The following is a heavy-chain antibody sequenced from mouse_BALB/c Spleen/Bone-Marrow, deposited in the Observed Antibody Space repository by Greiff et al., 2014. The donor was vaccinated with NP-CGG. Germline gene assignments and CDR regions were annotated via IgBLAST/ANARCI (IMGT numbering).Heavy chain of an antibody. CDR1: GYTFTSYW. CDR2: IYPGNSDT. Sequence: VQLQQSGTVLARPGASVKMSCKASGYTFTSYWMHWVKQRPGQGLEWIGAIYPGNSDTSYNQKFKGKAKLTAVTSTSTAYMELSSLTNEDSAVYYCTRGGGSGYVEFAYWGQGTLVTVSA. V-gene: IGHV1-5*01. CDR3: TRGGGSGYVEFAY. D-gene: IGHD1-1*01. J-gene: IGHJ3*01.